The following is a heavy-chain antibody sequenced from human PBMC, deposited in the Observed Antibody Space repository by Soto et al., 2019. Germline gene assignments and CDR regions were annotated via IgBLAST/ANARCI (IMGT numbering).Heavy chain of an antibody. CDR2: IDHSRST. Sequence: SETLSLTCAVYGGSLRDYYWSWIRQPPGKGLEWIGDIDHSRSTKYNPSLKSLVTMSVDTSKNQFSLILTSVTAADTAVYYCARVRAAAGKRYWFDPWGQGTLVTVSS. V-gene: IGHV4-34*01. CDR1: GGSLRDYY. CDR3: ARVRAAAGKRYWFDP. D-gene: IGHD6-13*01. J-gene: IGHJ5*02.